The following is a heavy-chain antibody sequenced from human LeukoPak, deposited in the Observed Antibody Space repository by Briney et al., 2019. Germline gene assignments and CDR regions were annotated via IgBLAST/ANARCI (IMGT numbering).Heavy chain of an antibody. CDR3: ARVDRSPDIVVVPAAIIRPGAFDI. V-gene: IGHV1-18*01. Sequence: GASVKVSCKASGYTFTSYGIIWVRQAPGQGLEWVGWINAYNGNTNYAQKLQGRVTMTTDTSTSTAYMELRSLRSDDTAVYYCARVDRSPDIVVVPAAIIRPGAFDIWGQGTMVTVSS. J-gene: IGHJ3*02. CDR1: GYTFTSYG. CDR2: INAYNGNT. D-gene: IGHD2-2*01.